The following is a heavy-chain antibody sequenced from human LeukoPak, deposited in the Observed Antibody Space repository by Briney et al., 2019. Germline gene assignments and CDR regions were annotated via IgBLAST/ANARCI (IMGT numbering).Heavy chain of an antibody. CDR1: GFTFDDYA. CDR3: AKGYYGSGSYGWFDY. V-gene: IGHV3-9*01. J-gene: IGHJ4*02. Sequence: PGGSLRLSCAASGFTFDDYAMHWVRQAPGKGLEWVSGITWNSDNIEYADSVKGRFTISRDNSKNTLFLHMNSLRAEDTAVYSCAKGYYGSGSYGWFDYWGQGTLVTVSS. D-gene: IGHD3-10*01. CDR2: ITWNSDNI.